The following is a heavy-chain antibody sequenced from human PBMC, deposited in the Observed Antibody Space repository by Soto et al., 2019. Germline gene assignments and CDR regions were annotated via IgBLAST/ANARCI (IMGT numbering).Heavy chain of an antibody. V-gene: IGHV3-15*07. J-gene: IGHJ6*02. Sequence: GGSLRLSCAASGFPFSNAWMNWVRQAPGKGLEWVGRIKSKTDGGTTDYAAPVKGRFTISRDDSKNTLYLQMNSLKTEDTAVYYCTTTHFIAARPPYYYYGMDVWGQGTTVTVSS. D-gene: IGHD6-6*01. CDR3: TTTHFIAARPPYYYYGMDV. CDR2: IKSKTDGGTT. CDR1: GFPFSNAW.